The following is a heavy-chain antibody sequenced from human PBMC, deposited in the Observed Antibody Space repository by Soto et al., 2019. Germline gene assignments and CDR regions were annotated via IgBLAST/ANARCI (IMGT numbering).Heavy chain of an antibody. CDR2: ILHDGDKK. CDR1: GLTFSKYA. D-gene: IGHD1-26*01. Sequence: QMQLVESGGGVVQPGGSLRLSCAASGLTFSKYAMHWVRQAPGKGLEWAAAILHDGDKKRYADSVEGRFNISRDTSMETLSLQMSGVRAEDSAVYYGVRARCGAPSCEGRDWFVPWGQGTLVTVSS. J-gene: IGHJ5*02. V-gene: IGHV3-30*03. CDR3: VRARCGAPSCEGRDWFVP.